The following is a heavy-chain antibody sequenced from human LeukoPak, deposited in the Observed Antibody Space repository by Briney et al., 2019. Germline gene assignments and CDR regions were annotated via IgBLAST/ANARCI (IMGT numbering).Heavy chain of an antibody. J-gene: IGHJ4*02. Sequence: GGSLRLSCAASGFTVSSNYMSWVRQAPGKGLEWVSVIYSGGSIYYADSVKGRFTISRDNAKSSLFLQMNSLRDEDTAVYYCVSDIVLVPAAKDYWGQGTLVTVSS. CDR2: IYSGGSI. CDR1: GFTVSSNY. CDR3: VSDIVLVPAAKDY. D-gene: IGHD2-2*01. V-gene: IGHV3-53*01.